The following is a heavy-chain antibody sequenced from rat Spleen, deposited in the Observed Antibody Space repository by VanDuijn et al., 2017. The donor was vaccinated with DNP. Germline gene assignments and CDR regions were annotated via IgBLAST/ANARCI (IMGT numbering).Heavy chain of an antibody. J-gene: IGHJ2*01. CDR2: IDYAGTSM. D-gene: IGHD1-11*01. CDR3: ARHYGGYLYYFDY. V-gene: IGHV5-22*01. Sequence: EVQLVESGGGLVQPGRSLKISCEVSGFTLTDYFMAWVRQAPKKGLEWVASIDYAGTSMKYGDCVKGRFTISRENAKSTLYLQMNSLRSEDTATYYCARHYGGYLYYFDYWGQGVMVTVSS. CDR1: GFTLTDYF.